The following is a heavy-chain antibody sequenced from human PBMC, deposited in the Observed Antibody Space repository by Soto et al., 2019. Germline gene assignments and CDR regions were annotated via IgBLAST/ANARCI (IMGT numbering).Heavy chain of an antibody. CDR1: GYTFTSYG. CDR2: ISVYNAYT. D-gene: IGHD7-27*01. Sequence: QVQLVQAGAQVKNPGASVKVSCKASGYTFTSYGISWVRQAPGQGLEWMGWISVYNAYTNVAQKFQDRITLTSDTSKPTAYMELRTLRSDDTAVYYCARRLGIHFDLWGQGTPVTVSS. CDR3: ARRLGIHFDL. J-gene: IGHJ4*02. V-gene: IGHV1-18*01.